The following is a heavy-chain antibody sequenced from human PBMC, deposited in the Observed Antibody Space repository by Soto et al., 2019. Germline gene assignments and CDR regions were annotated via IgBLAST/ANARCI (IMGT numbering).Heavy chain of an antibody. J-gene: IGHJ6*02. CDR2: IWFDGSKK. D-gene: IGHD2-2*01. CDR1: GFTFRSYG. V-gene: IGHV3-33*01. CDR3: ARDRLVPYGYGMDV. Sequence: QMQLAESGGGVVQPGRSLRLSCAASGFTFRSYGIHWVRQAPGKGLEWVALIWFDGSKKYYVDSVKGRFAVSRDNSKNRLYLQMNSLRVEDTAVYYCARDRLVPYGYGMDVWGQGTTVTVSS.